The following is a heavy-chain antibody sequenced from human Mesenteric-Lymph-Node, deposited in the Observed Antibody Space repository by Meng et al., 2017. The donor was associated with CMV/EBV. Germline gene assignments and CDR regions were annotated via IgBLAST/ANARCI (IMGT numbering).Heavy chain of an antibody. J-gene: IGHJ1*01. CDR2: ISSRSISI. CDR3: ARDLDCSSTSCYTPYFQH. V-gene: IGHV3-21*01. D-gene: IGHD2-2*02. CDR1: GFTFSSYS. Sequence: GESLKISCAASGFTFSSYSMDWLRQAPGKGPEWVSSISSRSISIYYSDSVRGRFTISRDDAKNSLYLQMNSLRAEDTAVYYCARDLDCSSTSCYTPYFQHWGQGTLVTVSS.